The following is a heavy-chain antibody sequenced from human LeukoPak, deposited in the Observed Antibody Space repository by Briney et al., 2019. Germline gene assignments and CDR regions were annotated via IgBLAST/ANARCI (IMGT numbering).Heavy chain of an antibody. V-gene: IGHV3-30*04. J-gene: IGHJ4*02. Sequence: GGSLRLSCAASGFTFSSYAMHWVRQAPGKGLEWGAVISYDGSNKYYADSVKGRFTISRDNSKNTLYLQMNSLRAEDTAVYYCARDLPSSGWPLDYWGQGTLVTVSP. CDR2: ISYDGSNK. D-gene: IGHD6-19*01. CDR3: ARDLPSSGWPLDY. CDR1: GFTFSSYA.